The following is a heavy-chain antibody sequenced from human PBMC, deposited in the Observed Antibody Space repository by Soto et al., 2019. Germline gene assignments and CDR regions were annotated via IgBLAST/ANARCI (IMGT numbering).Heavy chain of an antibody. V-gene: IGHV3-15*01. J-gene: IGHJ4*02. CDR3: TTQYYYDSSGSFLN. CDR2: IKSKADGGAT. Sequence: EVQLVESGGGLVKPGGSLRLSCVVSGLTFSNAWMTWVRQAPGKGLEWVGRIKSKADGGATDYAAPVKGRFTISGDDSKNTLYLQMNSLNTEDTAVYYCTTQYYYDSSGSFLNWGQGTLVTVSS. D-gene: IGHD3-22*01. CDR1: GLTFSNAW.